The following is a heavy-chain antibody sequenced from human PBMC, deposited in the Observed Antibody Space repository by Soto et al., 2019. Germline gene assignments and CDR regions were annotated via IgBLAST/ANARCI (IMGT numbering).Heavy chain of an antibody. J-gene: IGHJ4*02. CDR1: GFTFSSYS. CDR2: ISSSSSYI. D-gene: IGHD6-6*01. V-gene: IGHV3-21*01. CDR3: ASAARERYFDY. Sequence: EVQLVESGGGLVKPGGSLRLSCAASGFTFSSYSMNWVRQVPGKGLEWVSSISSSSSYIYYADSVKGRFTISRDNAKNSLYLQMNSLRAEDTAVYYCASAARERYFDYWGQGTLVTVSS.